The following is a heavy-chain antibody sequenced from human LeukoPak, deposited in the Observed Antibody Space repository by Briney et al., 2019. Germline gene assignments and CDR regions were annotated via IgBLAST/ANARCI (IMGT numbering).Heavy chain of an antibody. Sequence: ASVKVSCKASGYSFTGYYMHWVRQAPGQGLEWMGWINPNSGVTNYGQKFQGRVTMTRDTSITTAYMELNSLRSDDTAVYYCARANNMDVWGQGTTVTVSS. CDR3: ARANNMDV. CDR1: GYSFTGYY. D-gene: IGHD1/OR15-1a*01. J-gene: IGHJ6*02. CDR2: INPNSGVT. V-gene: IGHV1-2*02.